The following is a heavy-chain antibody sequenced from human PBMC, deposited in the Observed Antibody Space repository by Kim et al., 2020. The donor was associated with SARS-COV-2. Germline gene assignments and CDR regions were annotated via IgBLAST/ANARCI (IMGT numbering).Heavy chain of an antibody. Sequence: RSGGITTTYEDSVKGRFTISRDNAKNSLYLQMNCLRAEDTAVYYCAGRLDYWGQGALVTVSS. CDR2: RSGGITT. J-gene: IGHJ4*02. V-gene: IGHV3-48*03. CDR3: AGRLDY.